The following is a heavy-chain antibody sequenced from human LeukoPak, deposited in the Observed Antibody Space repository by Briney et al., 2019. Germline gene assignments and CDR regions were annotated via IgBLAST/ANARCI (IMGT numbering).Heavy chain of an antibody. V-gene: IGHV3-23*01. Sequence: GGSLRLSCAASGFTFSSYAMSWVRQAPGEGLEWVSAISGSGGSTYYADPVKGRFTISRDNSKSTLYLQMNSLRAEDTAVYYCAKGSSSWYENWFDPWGQGTLVTVSS. D-gene: IGHD6-13*01. CDR1: GFTFSSYA. J-gene: IGHJ5*02. CDR3: AKGSSSWYENWFDP. CDR2: ISGSGGST.